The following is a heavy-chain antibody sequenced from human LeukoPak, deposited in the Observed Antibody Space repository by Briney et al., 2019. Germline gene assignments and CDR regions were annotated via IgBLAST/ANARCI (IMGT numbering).Heavy chain of an antibody. Sequence: PGGSLRLSCAASGFTFSSYAMSWVRQAPGKGLEWVSAISGSGGSTYYADSVKGRFTISRDNSKNTLYLQMNSLKTEDTAVYYCTRASVRWPFDYWGQGTLVTVSS. J-gene: IGHJ4*02. V-gene: IGHV3-23*01. CDR2: ISGSGGST. CDR3: TRASVRWPFDY. D-gene: IGHD4-17*01. CDR1: GFTFSSYA.